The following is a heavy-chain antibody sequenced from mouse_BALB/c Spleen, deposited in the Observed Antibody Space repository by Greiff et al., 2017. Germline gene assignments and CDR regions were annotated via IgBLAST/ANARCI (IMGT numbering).Heavy chain of an antibody. CDR1: GYSITSDYA. J-gene: IGHJ3*01. CDR2: ISYSGST. V-gene: IGHV3-2*02. D-gene: IGHD1-2*01. Sequence: ESGPGLVKPSQSLSLTCTVTGYSITSDYAWNWIRQFPGNKLEWMGYISYSGSTSYNPSLKSRISITRDTSKNQFFLQLNSVTTEDTATYYCANSLVRLQFAYGGQGSLDTVSA. CDR3: ANSLVRLQFAY.